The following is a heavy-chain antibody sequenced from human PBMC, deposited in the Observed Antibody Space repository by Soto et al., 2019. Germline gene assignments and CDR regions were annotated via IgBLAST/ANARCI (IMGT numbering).Heavy chain of an antibody. CDR1: GFMFRTYG. D-gene: IGHD5-18*01. CDR3: AKEDVDTAMAMAFDY. V-gene: IGHV3-30*18. CDR2: ISYDGSRK. J-gene: IGHJ4*02. Sequence: QVQLVESGGGVVQPGRSLRLSCAASGFMFRTYGMHWVRQAPGKGLEWVAVISYDGSRKYYGDSVKGRFTVSRDNSKSTLSLQMNRLRPEDTAMYYCAKEDVDTAMAMAFDYWGQGTLVTVSS.